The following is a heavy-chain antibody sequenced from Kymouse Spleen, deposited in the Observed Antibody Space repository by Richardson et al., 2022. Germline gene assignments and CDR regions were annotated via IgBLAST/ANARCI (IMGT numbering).Heavy chain of an antibody. CDR1: GFTFSSYS. CDR3: ARDRGIAARPDDYFDY. Sequence: EVQLVESGGGLVQPGGSLRLSCAASGFTFSSYSMNWVRQAPGKGLEWVSYISSSSSTIYYADSVKGRFTISRDNAKNSLYLQMNSLRDEDTAVYYCARDRGIAARPDDYFDYWGQGTLVTVSS. D-gene: IGHD6-6*01. V-gene: IGHV3-48*02. J-gene: IGHJ4*02. CDR2: ISSSSSTI.